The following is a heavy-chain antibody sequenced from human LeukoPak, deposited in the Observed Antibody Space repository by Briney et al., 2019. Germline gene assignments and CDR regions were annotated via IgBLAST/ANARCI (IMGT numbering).Heavy chain of an antibody. V-gene: IGHV5-51*01. J-gene: IGHJ4*02. D-gene: IGHD1-14*01. CDR2: IYPGDSDT. CDR1: GYSFTNYW. CDR3: ARREPGQGKYYFDY. Sequence: GASLQICCKGSGYSFTNYWSCCVRQIPGKGLEWIGIIYPGDSDTRYSSSFQGQVTISADKSISTAYLQWNSLKASDTAMYFCARREPGQGKYYFDYWGQGTLVTVSS.